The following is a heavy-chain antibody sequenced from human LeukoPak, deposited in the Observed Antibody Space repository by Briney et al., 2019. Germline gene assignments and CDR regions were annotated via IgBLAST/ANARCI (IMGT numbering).Heavy chain of an antibody. V-gene: IGHV5-51*01. J-gene: IGHJ4*02. CDR1: GYSFTSYW. Sequence: GESLQISGQGSGYSFTSYWIGWVRQMPGKGMEWMGIIYPGDSDTRYSPSFQGQVTISADKSISTAYLQSSSLKASDTAMYYCARTISGWLDYWGQGTLVTVSS. CDR2: IYPGDSDT. D-gene: IGHD6-19*01. CDR3: ARTISGWLDY.